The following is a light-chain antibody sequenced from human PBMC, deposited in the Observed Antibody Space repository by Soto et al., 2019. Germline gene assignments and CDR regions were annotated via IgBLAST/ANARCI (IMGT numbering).Light chain of an antibody. CDR2: DAS. J-gene: IGKJ1*01. CDR1: QSISSW. V-gene: IGKV1-5*01. CDR3: QQYNSYSPWT. Sequence: DIQMTQSPSTLSASVGDRVTITCRASQSISSWLAWYQQKPGKAPKLLIYDASSLESGVPSRFSGSGSGTEFTLTISSLQPDDFATYYCQQYNSYSPWTFCQGSK.